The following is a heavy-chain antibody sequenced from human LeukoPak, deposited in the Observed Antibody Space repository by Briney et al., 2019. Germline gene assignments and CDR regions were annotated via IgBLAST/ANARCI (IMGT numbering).Heavy chain of an antibody. V-gene: IGHV4-4*07. D-gene: IGHD6-19*01. Sequence: PSETLSLTCTVSGGSISSYYWSWIRQPPGKGLEWIGRIYTSGSTNYNPSLKSRVTMSVDTSKNQFSLKLSSVTAADTAVYYCARDGYSSVSYFDYWGQGTLVTVSS. J-gene: IGHJ4*02. CDR1: GGSISSYY. CDR3: ARDGYSSVSYFDY. CDR2: IYTSGST.